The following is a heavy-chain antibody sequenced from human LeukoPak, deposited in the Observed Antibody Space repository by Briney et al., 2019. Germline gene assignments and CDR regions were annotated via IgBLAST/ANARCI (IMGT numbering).Heavy chain of an antibody. Sequence: SETLSLTCTVSGGSISSSSYYWSWIRQPAGKGLEWIGRIYTNGSTNYNPSLKSRVTMSVDTSKNQFSLKLSSVTAADTAVYYCARDCGPNSFDIWGQGTMVTVSS. CDR1: GGSISSSSYY. J-gene: IGHJ3*02. V-gene: IGHV4-61*02. CDR3: ARDCGPNSFDI. CDR2: IYTNGST.